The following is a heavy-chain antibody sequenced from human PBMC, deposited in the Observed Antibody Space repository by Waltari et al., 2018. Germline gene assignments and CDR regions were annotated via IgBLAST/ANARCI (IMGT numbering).Heavy chain of an antibody. V-gene: IGHV4-39*07. CDR3: ARREGSSGLFDY. CDR2: IYYSGST. Sequence: QLQLQESGPGLVKPSETLSLTCTVSGGSISSSSSYWGWIRQPPGKGLEWIGSIYYSGSTYYNPSLKSRVTISVDTSKNQFSLKLSSVTAADTAVYYCARREGSSGLFDYWGQGTLVTVSS. CDR1: GGSISSSSSY. D-gene: IGHD6-19*01. J-gene: IGHJ4*02.